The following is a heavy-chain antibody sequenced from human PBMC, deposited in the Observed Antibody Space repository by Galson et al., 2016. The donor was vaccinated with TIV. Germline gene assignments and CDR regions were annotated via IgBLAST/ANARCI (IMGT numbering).Heavy chain of an antibody. CDR1: GYTFTNYG. V-gene: IGHV1-18*04. Sequence: SVKVSCKASGYTFTNYGISWVRQAPGQGLEWMGWISGYDTNTEYVQKLQDRVTMTKDTSTSTAYMELRSLRYDDTAVYYSHVVLTSGDSYGLDVWGQGTTVTVSS. J-gene: IGHJ6*02. D-gene: IGHD3-22*01. CDR2: ISGYDTNT. CDR3: HVVLTSGDSYGLDV.